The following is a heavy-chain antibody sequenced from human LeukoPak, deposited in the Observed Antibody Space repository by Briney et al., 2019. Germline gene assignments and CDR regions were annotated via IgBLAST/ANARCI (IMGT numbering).Heavy chain of an antibody. V-gene: IGHV3-48*01. D-gene: IGHD2-15*01. CDR2: ISSSSTTI. Sequence: GGSLRLSCAASGFAFNTYSMNWVRQAPGKGLEWVSFISSSSTTIYYADSVKGRFTVSRDNAKNSLYLQVNSLRAEDTAVYYCARDRGYYFDYWGQGALVTVSS. CDR1: GFAFNTYS. J-gene: IGHJ4*02. CDR3: ARDRGYYFDY.